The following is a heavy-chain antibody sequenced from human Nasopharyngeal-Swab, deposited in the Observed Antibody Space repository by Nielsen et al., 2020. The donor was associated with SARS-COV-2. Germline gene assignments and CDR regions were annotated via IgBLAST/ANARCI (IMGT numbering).Heavy chain of an antibody. D-gene: IGHD4-17*01. CDR2: TYYRSKWFN. V-gene: IGHV6-1*01. Sequence: SCAISGDSVSSSSAAWNWIRQSPSRGLEWLGRTYYRSKWFNNYAVSLRGRITVNPDTSKNQFSLQLNSVTPEDTAVYYCARSTVTFDFWGQGTLVTVSS. J-gene: IGHJ4*02. CDR3: ARSTVTFDF. CDR1: GDSVSSSSAA.